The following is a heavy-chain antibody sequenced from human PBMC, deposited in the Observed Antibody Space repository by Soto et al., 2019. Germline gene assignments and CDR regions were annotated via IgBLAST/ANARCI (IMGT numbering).Heavy chain of an antibody. J-gene: IGHJ4*02. CDR1: GFTFSSYA. Sequence: QVQLVESEGGVVQPGRSLRLSCAASGFTFSSYAMHWVRQAPGKGLEWVAVISYDGSNKYYADSVKGRFTISRDNSKNTLYLQMNSLRAEDTAVYYCASGVSIPSWDYWGQGTLVTVSS. CDR3: ASGVSIPSWDY. V-gene: IGHV3-30-3*01. CDR2: ISYDGSNK. D-gene: IGHD2-2*01.